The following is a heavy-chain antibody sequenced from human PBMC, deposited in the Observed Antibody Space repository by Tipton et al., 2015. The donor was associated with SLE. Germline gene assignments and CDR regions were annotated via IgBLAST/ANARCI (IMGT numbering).Heavy chain of an antibody. Sequence: QSGAEVKKPGASVKVSCKASGYTFTGYGISWVRQAPGQGLEWMGWISVNNGNTNYAQNLQGRVTMTTDTSTSTAYMELRSLRSDDTAVYYCARDFGGRHAFDIWGQGTMVTVSS. D-gene: IGHD3-16*01. CDR3: ARDFGGRHAFDI. CDR2: ISVNNGNT. J-gene: IGHJ3*02. V-gene: IGHV1-18*01. CDR1: GYTFTGYG.